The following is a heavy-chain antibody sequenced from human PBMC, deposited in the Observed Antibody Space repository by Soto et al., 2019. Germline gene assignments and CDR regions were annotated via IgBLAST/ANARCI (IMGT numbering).Heavy chain of an antibody. Sequence: QVQLQQWGAGLLKPSETLSLTCAVYGGSFSGYYWSWIRQPPGKGLEWIGEINHSGSTNYNPSLKSRVTISVDTSKNQFALKLSSVTAADTAVYYCARGGYDLLTGRFDYWGQGTLVTVSS. D-gene: IGHD3-9*01. CDR3: ARGGYDLLTGRFDY. V-gene: IGHV4-34*01. J-gene: IGHJ4*02. CDR1: GGSFSGYY. CDR2: INHSGST.